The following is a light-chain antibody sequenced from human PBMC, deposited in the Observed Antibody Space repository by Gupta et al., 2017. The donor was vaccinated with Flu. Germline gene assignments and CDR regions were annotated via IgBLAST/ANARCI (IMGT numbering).Light chain of an antibody. J-gene: IGLJ3*02. CDR3: CSYAGSDTFE. CDR2: DVS. CDR1: SSDVGGYNY. V-gene: IGLV2-11*01. Sequence: HSALTQPRSVSGAPGQTVTIACTGTSSDVGGYNYDSWYQRHPCKAPKLMIYDVSKRPSGVPHRFSGSKSDNTASLTISGLQAEDEADYYCCSYAGSDTFEFGGGTKLTVL.